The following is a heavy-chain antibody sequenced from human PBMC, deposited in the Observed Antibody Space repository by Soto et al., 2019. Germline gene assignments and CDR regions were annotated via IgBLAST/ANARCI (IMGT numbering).Heavy chain of an antibody. CDR3: ARDVVLKRVVPAAGYYYYGMDV. D-gene: IGHD2-2*01. V-gene: IGHV1-18*01. Sequence: ASVKVSCKASGYTFTSCGISWVRQAPGQGREWMGWISAYNGNTNYAQKLQGRVTMTTDTSTSTAYMELRSLRSDDTAVYYCARDVVLKRVVPAAGYYYYGMDVWGQGTTVTVSS. CDR2: ISAYNGNT. J-gene: IGHJ6*02. CDR1: GYTFTSCG.